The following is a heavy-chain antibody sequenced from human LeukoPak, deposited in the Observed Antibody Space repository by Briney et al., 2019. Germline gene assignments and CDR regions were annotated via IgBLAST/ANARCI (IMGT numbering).Heavy chain of an antibody. CDR1: GFTLSRFV. CDR2: ISKDGSDK. Sequence: PGRSLRLSCAASGFTLSRFVMHWVRQAPGKGLEGVAVISKDGSDKYYVDSVKGRVAISRHNSRNTLYLQMNSLRAEDTAVYFCAKESCTMTNCLGDWGQGTLVTVSS. CDR3: AKESCTMTNCLGD. V-gene: IGHV3-30*18. J-gene: IGHJ4*02. D-gene: IGHD2-8*01.